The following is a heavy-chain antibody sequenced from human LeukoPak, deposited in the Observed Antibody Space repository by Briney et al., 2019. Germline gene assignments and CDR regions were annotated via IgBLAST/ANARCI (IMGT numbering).Heavy chain of an antibody. D-gene: IGHD3-10*01. V-gene: IGHV4-59*08. Sequence: PSETLSLTCTVSGGSISSSYWSWIRQPPGKGLEWIGYIYYSGSPNYNPSLKSRVTISVDTSKNQFSVKLSSVTAADTAVYYCARSRYSSGTYYFDYWGQGTLVTVSS. CDR1: GGSISSSY. CDR3: ARSRYSSGTYYFDY. J-gene: IGHJ4*02. CDR2: IYYSGSP.